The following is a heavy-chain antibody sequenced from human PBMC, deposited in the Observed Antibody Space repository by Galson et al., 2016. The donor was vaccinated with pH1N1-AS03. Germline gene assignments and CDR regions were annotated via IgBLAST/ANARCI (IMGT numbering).Heavy chain of an antibody. CDR2: ISGSSSAI. CDR1: GFSFSNYA. Sequence: SLRLSCAASGFSFSNYAMIWVRQAPGKGLEWVSYISGSSSAIYYADSVKGRFTISRDNAKNSLYLLMNSLRAEDTAVYYCAKGDDFWSGYSPNYYYCMDVWGKGTTVTVSS. CDR3: AKGDDFWSGYSPNYYYCMDV. V-gene: IGHV3-48*01. J-gene: IGHJ6*03. D-gene: IGHD3-3*01.